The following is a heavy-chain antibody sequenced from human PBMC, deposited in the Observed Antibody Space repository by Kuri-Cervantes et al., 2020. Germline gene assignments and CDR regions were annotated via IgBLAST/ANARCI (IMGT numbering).Heavy chain of an antibody. CDR2: IYSSGST. Sequence: GSLRLSCTVSGGSINNYYWSWIRLPPGKGLEWIGYIYSSGSTNYNPPLKSRVTISVDTSKNQFSLKLSSVTAADTAVYYCARDVGLYYDILTGYPSSFSYHHYYGMDVWGQGTTVTVSS. J-gene: IGHJ6*02. V-gene: IGHV4-59*12. CDR3: ARDVGLYYDILTGYPSSFSYHHYYGMDV. CDR1: GGSINNYY. D-gene: IGHD3-9*01.